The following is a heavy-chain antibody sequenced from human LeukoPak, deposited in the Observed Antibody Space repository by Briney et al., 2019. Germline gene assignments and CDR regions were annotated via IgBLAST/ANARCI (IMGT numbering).Heavy chain of an antibody. J-gene: IGHJ4*02. CDR1: GGSISSYY. CDR3: ARLGRDYDILTGYYHPPL. Sequence: SETLSLTCTVSGGSISSYYWSWIRQPPGKGLEWLGYIYYSGSTNYNPSLKSRVTISVDTSKNQFSLKLSSVTAADTAVYYCARLGRDYDILTGYYHPPLWGQGTLVTVSS. D-gene: IGHD3-9*01. CDR2: IYYSGST. V-gene: IGHV4-59*08.